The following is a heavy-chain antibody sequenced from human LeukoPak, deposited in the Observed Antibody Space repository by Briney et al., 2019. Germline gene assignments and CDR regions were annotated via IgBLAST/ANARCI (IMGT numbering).Heavy chain of an antibody. CDR2: ISWNGVSI. Sequence: GGSLRLSCAASGFTFDDYDMHWVRQAPGKGLDWVSGISWNGVSIGYADSVKGRFTISRDSAKNSLYLQMNSLRPEDTALYYCAKDLDEMAAIHYFDSWGQGTLVTVSS. V-gene: IGHV3-9*01. CDR3: AKDLDEMAAIHYFDS. J-gene: IGHJ4*02. D-gene: IGHD5-24*01. CDR1: GFTFDDYD.